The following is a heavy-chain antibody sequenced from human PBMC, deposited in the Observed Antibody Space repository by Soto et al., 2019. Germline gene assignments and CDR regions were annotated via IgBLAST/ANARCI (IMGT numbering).Heavy chain of an antibody. CDR3: AISPPFSILRGFDF. J-gene: IGHJ3*01. D-gene: IGHD3-3*02. Sequence: QVQLKQWGAGLLKPSETLSLTCAVNGGSFTGYYWTYIRQSPEKGLEWIGEVNHRGSTTYNPSLKSRVTISVVASIDPCSLNLSSGPAADTAVYYCAISPPFSILRGFDFWGQGTMVT. CDR1: GGSFTGYY. CDR2: VNHRGST. V-gene: IGHV4-34*02.